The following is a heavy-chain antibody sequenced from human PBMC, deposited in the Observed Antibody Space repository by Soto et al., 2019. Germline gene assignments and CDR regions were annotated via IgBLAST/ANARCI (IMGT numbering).Heavy chain of an antibody. CDR3: ARGSSSSRGGDWFDP. Sequence: PGQGLEWMGWISAYNGNTNYAQKLQGRVTMTTDTSTSTAYMELRSLRSDDTAVYYCARGSSSSRGGDWFDPWGQGTLVTVSS. J-gene: IGHJ5*02. D-gene: IGHD6-6*01. CDR2: ISAYNGNT. V-gene: IGHV1-18*01.